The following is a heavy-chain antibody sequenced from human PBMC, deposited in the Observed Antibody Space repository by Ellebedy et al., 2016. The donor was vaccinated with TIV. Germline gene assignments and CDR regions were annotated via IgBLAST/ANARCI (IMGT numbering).Heavy chain of an antibody. CDR1: GFTFDDYG. D-gene: IGHD2-15*01. CDR2: INWNGGST. Sequence: GESLKISCAASGFTFDDYGMSWVRQAPGKGLEWVSGINWNGGSTGYADSVKSRFTISRDNTKNSLYLQMNSLRAEDTALYYCAKDKHSVVVDYFDYWGQGTLVTVSS. J-gene: IGHJ4*02. V-gene: IGHV3-20*04. CDR3: AKDKHSVVVDYFDY.